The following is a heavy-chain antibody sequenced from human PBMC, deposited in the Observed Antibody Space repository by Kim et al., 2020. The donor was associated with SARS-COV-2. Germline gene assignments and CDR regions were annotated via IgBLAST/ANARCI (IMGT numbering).Heavy chain of an antibody. J-gene: IGHJ4*02. V-gene: IGHV3-7*04. CDR3: ARGPNYSPFDY. D-gene: IGHD4-4*01. Sequence: RGRFTISRDNDKNSLYLQMNSLRAEDTAVYYCARGPNYSPFDYWGQGTLVTVSS.